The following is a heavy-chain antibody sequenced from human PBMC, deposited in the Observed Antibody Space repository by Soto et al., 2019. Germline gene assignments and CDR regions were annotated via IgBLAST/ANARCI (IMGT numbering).Heavy chain of an antibody. J-gene: IGHJ4*02. CDR2: IYPGDSDT. D-gene: IGHD3-10*01. V-gene: IGHV5-51*01. CDR1: GYSFTSYW. Sequence: EVQLVQSGAEVKKPGEALKISCKGSGYSFTSYWIAWVRQMPGKGLEWMGIIYPGDSDTRYSPSFQGQVTISADKSISTAYLQWSSLKDADTAMSYCAGHESLDVSYGSGSCIDYWGQGTLVTVSS. CDR3: AGHESLDVSYGSGSCIDY.